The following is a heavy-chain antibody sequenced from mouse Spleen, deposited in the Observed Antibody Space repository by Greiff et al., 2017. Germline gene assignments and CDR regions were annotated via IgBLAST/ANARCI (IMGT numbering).Heavy chain of an antibody. CDR2: ISSGGGNT. Sequence: EVKLVESGGGLVKLGGSLKLSCAASGFTFSSYAMSWVRQTPEKRLEWVATISSGGGNTYYPDSVKGRFTISRDNAKNTLYLQMSSLKSEDTAMYYCARQLGIDYWGQGTTLTVSS. D-gene: IGHD4-1*01. V-gene: IGHV5-9*04. J-gene: IGHJ2*01. CDR3: ARQLGIDY. CDR1: GFTFSSYA.